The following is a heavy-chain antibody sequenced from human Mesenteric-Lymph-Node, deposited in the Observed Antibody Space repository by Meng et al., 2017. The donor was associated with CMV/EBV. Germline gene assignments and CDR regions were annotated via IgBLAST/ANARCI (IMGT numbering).Heavy chain of an antibody. CDR3: TTVGVVVVIGY. CDR2: IKSKTDGGTT. D-gene: IGHD3-22*01. Sequence: GESLMISCAASGFTFSNAWMSWVRQAPGKGLEWVGRIKSKTDGGTTDYAAPVKGRFTISRDDSKNTLYLQMNSLKTEDTAVYYCTTVGVVVVIGYWGQGTLVTVSS. V-gene: IGHV3-15*01. J-gene: IGHJ4*02. CDR1: GFTFSNAW.